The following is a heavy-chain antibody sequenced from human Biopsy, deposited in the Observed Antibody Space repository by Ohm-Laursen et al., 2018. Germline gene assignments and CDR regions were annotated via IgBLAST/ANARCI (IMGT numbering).Heavy chain of an antibody. J-gene: IGHJ4*02. D-gene: IGHD1-26*01. CDR3: AKMVGAWDFFDY. CDR2: ITWNSGTI. V-gene: IGHV3-9*01. Sequence: SLRLSCAASGFTFDDYAMHWVRQAPGKGLEWVSGITWNSGTITYADSVKGRFTISRDNAKNSLYLQMNSLRAEDTALYYCAKMVGAWDFFDYWGQGTLVTVSS. CDR1: GFTFDDYA.